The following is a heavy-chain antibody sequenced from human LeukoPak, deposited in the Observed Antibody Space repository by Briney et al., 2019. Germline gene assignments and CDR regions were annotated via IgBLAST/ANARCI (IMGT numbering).Heavy chain of an antibody. D-gene: IGHD2-15*01. V-gene: IGHV4-4*07. CDR3: ARDCSGGSCYSALDY. J-gene: IGHJ4*02. CDR2: MYTSGST. CDR1: GGSISSYY. Sequence: PETLSLTCTVSGGSISSYYWSWIRQPAGKGLEWIGHMYTSGSTNYNPSLKSRVTMSVDTSKNQFSLKLSSVTAADTAVYYCARDCSGGSCYSALDYWGQGTLVTVSS.